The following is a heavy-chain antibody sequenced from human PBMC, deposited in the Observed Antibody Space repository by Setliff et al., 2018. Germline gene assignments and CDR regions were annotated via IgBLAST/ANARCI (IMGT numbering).Heavy chain of an antibody. J-gene: IGHJ6*02. Sequence: SETLSLTCTVSGGSISSYYWSWIRQPPGKRLEWIGYIYYSGSTNYNPSLESRVTISVDTSKNQFSLNLSSVTAADTAVYYCARDRQYCSSTSCYTSYFYYYAMDIWGQGTTVTVSS. CDR3: ARDRQYCSSTSCYTSYFYYYAMDI. CDR2: IYYSGST. D-gene: IGHD2-2*02. V-gene: IGHV4-59*12. CDR1: GGSISSYY.